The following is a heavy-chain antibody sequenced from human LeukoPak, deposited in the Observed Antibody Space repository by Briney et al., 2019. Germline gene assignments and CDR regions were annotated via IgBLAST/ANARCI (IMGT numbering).Heavy chain of an antibody. V-gene: IGHV1-69*04. Sequence: SVKVSCKASGGTFSSYAISWVRQAPGQGLEWMGRIIPILGIANYAQKFQGRVTITADKSTSTAYMELSSLRSEDTAVYYCAKEAQGCSITSCYFDSWGQGTLVTVSS. CDR1: GGTFSSYA. CDR2: IIPILGIA. D-gene: IGHD2-2*01. J-gene: IGHJ4*02. CDR3: AKEAQGCSITSCYFDS.